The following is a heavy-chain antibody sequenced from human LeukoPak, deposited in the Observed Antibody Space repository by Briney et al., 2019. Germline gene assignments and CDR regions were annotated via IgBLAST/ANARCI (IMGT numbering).Heavy chain of an antibody. J-gene: IGHJ6*02. CDR3: ARGRGAAASYYYYYGMDV. D-gene: IGHD6-13*01. CDR1: GGSFSGYY. Sequence: PSETLSLTCAVYGGSFSGYYWSWIRQPPGKGLEWIGEINHSGSTNYNPSPKSRVTISVDTSKNQFSLKLSSVTAADTAVYYCARGRGAAASYYYYYGMDVWGQGTTVTVSS. CDR2: INHSGST. V-gene: IGHV4-34*01.